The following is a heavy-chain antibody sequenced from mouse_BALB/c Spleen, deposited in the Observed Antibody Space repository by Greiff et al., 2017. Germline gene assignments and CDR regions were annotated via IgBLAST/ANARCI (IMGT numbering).Heavy chain of an antibody. D-gene: IGHD2-1*01. V-gene: IGHV4-1*02. CDR1: GFDFSRYW. CDR3: ARTGNYGYYAMDY. Sequence: EVQLQESGGGLVQPGGSLKLSCAASGFDFSRYWMSWVRQAPGKGLEWIGEINPDSSTINYTPSLKDKFIISRDNAKNTLYLQMSKVRSEDTALYYCARTGNYGYYAMDYWGQGTSVTVSS. J-gene: IGHJ4*01. CDR2: INPDSSTI.